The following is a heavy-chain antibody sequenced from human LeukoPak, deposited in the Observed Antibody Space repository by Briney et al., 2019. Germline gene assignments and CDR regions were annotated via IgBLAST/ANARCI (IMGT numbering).Heavy chain of an antibody. CDR1: GFTFSKVW. V-gene: IGHV3-15*01. CDR3: TAGGGGTYSSDF. Sequence: GGSLRLPCTGSGFTFSKVWMSWVRQAPGKGLEWVGRCKSNADGGTSDYGAPGQGRFTISRDDSKKTLFLQMTSLEVEDTAVYFCTAGGGGTYSSDFWGQGTLVTVAS. J-gene: IGHJ4*02. D-gene: IGHD3-16*01. CDR2: CKSNADGGTS.